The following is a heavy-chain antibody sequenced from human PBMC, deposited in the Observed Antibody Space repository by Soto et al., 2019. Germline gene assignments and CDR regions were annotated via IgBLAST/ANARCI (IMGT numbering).Heavy chain of an antibody. Sequence: GGSLRLSCAASGFMFSNHGMHWVRQAPGKGLEWVALISRDGSKQFYTDSVKGRFSISRDNSKNTLFLQMSGLGVDDMAVYYCVRDDDAGNNAFDLWGQGTMVTVSS. V-gene: IGHV3-33*05. J-gene: IGHJ3*01. D-gene: IGHD3-16*01. CDR3: VRDDDAGNNAFDL. CDR1: GFMFSNHG. CDR2: ISRDGSKQ.